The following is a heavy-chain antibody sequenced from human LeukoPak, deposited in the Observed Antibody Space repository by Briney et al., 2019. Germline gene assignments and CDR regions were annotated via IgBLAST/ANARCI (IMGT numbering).Heavy chain of an antibody. V-gene: IGHV5-51*01. CDR1: GYTFIRFW. J-gene: IGHJ4*02. CDR3: ARAMTMVRYFDF. D-gene: IGHD3-10*01. CDR2: IYPGDSET. Sequence: GESLKISCKGSGYTFIRFWIGWVRQMPGKGLEWMGVIYPGDSETRYSPSFQGQVTISADKSISTAYLQWSSLKASDTAMYYCARAMTMVRYFDFWGQGILVTVSS.